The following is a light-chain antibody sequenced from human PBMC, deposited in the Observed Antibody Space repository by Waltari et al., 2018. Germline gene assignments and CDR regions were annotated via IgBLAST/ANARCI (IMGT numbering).Light chain of an antibody. CDR1: QSINSW. CDR2: KAS. V-gene: IGKV1-5*03. Sequence: DIQMTQSPSTLSASVGDRVTITCRASQSINSWLAWYQQKPGKAPKLLIYKASTLESGVPSRFSGSGSGTEFTLTISGLQPDDFANYYCQQCNTYSFGQGTKVEIK. CDR3: QQCNTYS. J-gene: IGKJ1*01.